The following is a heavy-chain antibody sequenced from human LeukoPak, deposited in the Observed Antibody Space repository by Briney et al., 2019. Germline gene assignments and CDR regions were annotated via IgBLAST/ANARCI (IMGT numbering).Heavy chain of an antibody. CDR2: ISYSGNT. CDR1: GGSVSSSKYL. V-gene: IGHV4-39*07. Sequence: SETLSLTCAVSGGSVSSSKYLWVWIRQPPGKELEWIGSISYSGNTDYNPSLKSRVTLSVDTSKNQFSLKLTAVTAADSSVYYCAGLGVMVHVYQSESWGQGTPVTVSS. CDR3: AGLGVMVHVYQSES. J-gene: IGHJ1*01. D-gene: IGHD2-8*01.